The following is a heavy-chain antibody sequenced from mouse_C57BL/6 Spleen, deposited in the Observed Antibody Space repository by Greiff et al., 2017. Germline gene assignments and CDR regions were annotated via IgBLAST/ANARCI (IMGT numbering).Heavy chain of an antibody. CDR1: GFTFSDYY. Sequence: EVNVVESEGGLVQPGSSMKLSCTASGFTFSDYYMAWVRQVPEKGLEWVANINYDGSSTYYLDSLKSRFIISRDNAKNILYLQMSSLKSEDTATYYCAVVANYAMDYWGQGTSVTVSS. D-gene: IGHD1-1*01. V-gene: IGHV5-16*01. CDR2: INYDGSST. J-gene: IGHJ4*01. CDR3: AVVANYAMDY.